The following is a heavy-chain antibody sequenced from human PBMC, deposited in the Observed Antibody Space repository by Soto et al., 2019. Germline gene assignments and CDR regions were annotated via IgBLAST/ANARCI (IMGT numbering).Heavy chain of an antibody. J-gene: IGHJ4*02. Sequence: EVQLVQSGAEVKKPGESLQISCKGSGYSFTSYWIGWVRQMPGKGLEWMGIIYPGDSDTRYSPSFQGQVTISADKSISTAYLQWRSLKASDTAMYYWARRNKGYPIAAADYYFDYWGQGTLVTVSS. CDR1: GYSFTSYW. CDR3: ARRNKGYPIAAADYYFDY. V-gene: IGHV5-51*01. D-gene: IGHD6-13*01. CDR2: IYPGDSDT.